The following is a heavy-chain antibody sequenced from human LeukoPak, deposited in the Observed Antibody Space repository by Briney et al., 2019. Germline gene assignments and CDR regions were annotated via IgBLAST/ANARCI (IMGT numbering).Heavy chain of an antibody. J-gene: IGHJ4*02. CDR3: AKSPAGILDY. CDR1: GFTFSIYG. Sequence: GGSLRLSCAASGFTFSIYGMHSVRQAPGKGLEWVAVISYDGSNKYYADSVRGRFTISRDNSKNTLYLQMNSLRAEDTAVYYCAKSPAGILDYWGQGTLVTVSS. D-gene: IGHD1-26*01. V-gene: IGHV3-30*18. CDR2: ISYDGSNK.